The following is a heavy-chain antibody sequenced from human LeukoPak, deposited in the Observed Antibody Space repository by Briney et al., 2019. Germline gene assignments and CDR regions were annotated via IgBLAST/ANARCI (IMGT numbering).Heavy chain of an antibody. J-gene: IGHJ4*02. Sequence: GESLKISCMGSEYSFTSYWIGWVGHMPGKGLEWMGHIYPGDSDTRYSPSFQGQVTISAAKSISTAYLQWSSLKASDTAMYYCARQGYCSSTSCYYFDYWGQGNLVTVSS. D-gene: IGHD2-2*01. CDR2: IYPGDSDT. CDR1: EYSFTSYW. V-gene: IGHV5-51*01. CDR3: ARQGYCSSTSCYYFDY.